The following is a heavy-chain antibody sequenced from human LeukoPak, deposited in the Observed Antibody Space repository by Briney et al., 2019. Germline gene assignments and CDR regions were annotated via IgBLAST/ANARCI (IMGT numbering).Heavy chain of an antibody. D-gene: IGHD3-22*01. CDR2: IHQSGST. Sequence: SETLSLTCTVSGDSVSSYYWNWIRQPPGKGPEWIGYIHQSGSTNNNPSLRSRVTISVDTSKNQFSLKLTSVTAADTAVYYCARAPYYYDNSGYFRFDYWGQGTLVTVSS. J-gene: IGHJ4*02. CDR1: GDSVSSYY. CDR3: ARAPYYYDNSGYFRFDY. V-gene: IGHV4-59*02.